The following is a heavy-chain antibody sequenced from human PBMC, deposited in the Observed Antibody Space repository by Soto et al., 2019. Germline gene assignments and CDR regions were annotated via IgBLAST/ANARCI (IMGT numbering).Heavy chain of an antibody. CDR1: RFSFSTYA. Sequence: QVQLVESGGGVVQPGRSLRLSCAASRFSFSTYAIHRVIQAPGKGLEWVAGISYDGGNEYYADTVKGRFTISRDNSKSTLYLKMNSRGPDDTAVYYCARDRSGSHEIDDSLDIWGRGTMVTVSS. D-gene: IGHD1-26*01. J-gene: IGHJ3*02. CDR2: ISYDGGNE. V-gene: IGHV3-30-3*01. CDR3: ARDRSGSHEIDDSLDI.